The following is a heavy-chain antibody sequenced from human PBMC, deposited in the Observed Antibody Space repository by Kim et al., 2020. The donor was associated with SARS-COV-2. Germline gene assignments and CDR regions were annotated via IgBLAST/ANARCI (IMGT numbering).Heavy chain of an antibody. D-gene: IGHD2-8*01. CDR1: GGTFSSYA. CDR3: ARGPLGVSFDY. Sequence: SVKVSCKASGGTFSSYAISWVRQAPGQGLEWMGGIIPIFGTANYAQKFQGRVTITADESTSTAYMELSSLRSDDTAVYYCARGPLGVSFDYWGQGTLVTVSS. CDR2: IIPIFGTA. V-gene: IGHV1-69*13. J-gene: IGHJ4*02.